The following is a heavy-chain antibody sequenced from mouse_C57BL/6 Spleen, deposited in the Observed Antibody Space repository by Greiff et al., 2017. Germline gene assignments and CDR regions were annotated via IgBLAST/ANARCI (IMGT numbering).Heavy chain of an antibody. Sequence: QVQLKQSGAELVKPGASVKISCKASGYAFSSYWMNWVKQRPGKGLEWIGQIYPGDGDTNYNGKFKGKATLTADKSSSTAYMQLSSLTSEDSAVYFCAREAYGNFYFDVWGTGTTVTVSS. CDR2: IYPGDGDT. V-gene: IGHV1-80*01. J-gene: IGHJ1*03. CDR1: GYAFSSYW. D-gene: IGHD2-1*01. CDR3: AREAYGNFYFDV.